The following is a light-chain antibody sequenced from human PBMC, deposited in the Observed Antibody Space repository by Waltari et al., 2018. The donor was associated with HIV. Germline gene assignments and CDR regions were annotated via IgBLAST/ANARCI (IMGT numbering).Light chain of an antibody. CDR1: NSNIGSNY. J-gene: IGLJ2*01. CDR3: AAWDDSLSGPV. Sequence: QSVLIQPPSPSGTPGQSVTISCSGINSNIGSNYVYWYQQLPGTAPKLLIYRNDQRPSGVPDRFSGSKSGTSASLAISGLRSEDEADYYCAAWDDSLSGPVFGGGTKVTVL. V-gene: IGLV1-47*01. CDR2: RND.